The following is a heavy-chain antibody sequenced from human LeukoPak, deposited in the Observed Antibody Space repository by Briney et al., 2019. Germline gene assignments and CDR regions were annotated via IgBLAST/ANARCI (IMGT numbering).Heavy chain of an antibody. J-gene: IGHJ4*02. CDR3: ARSGYSYMNY. Sequence: SETLSLTXTVSGGSISSSSYYWGWIRQPPGQGLEWIGSIYYSGSTYYNPSLKSRVTISVDTSKNQFSLKLSSVTAADTAVYYCARSGYSYMNYWGQGTLVTVSS. CDR2: IYYSGST. V-gene: IGHV4-39*01. D-gene: IGHD5-18*01. CDR1: GGSISSSSYY.